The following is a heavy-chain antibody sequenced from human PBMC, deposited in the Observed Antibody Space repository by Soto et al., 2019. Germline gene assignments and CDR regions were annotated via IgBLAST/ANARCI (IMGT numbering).Heavy chain of an antibody. J-gene: IGHJ6*02. CDR1: GGTFSSYA. CDR2: IIPIFGTA. CDR3: ASNNYGEDYYYGMDV. Sequence: SVKVSCKASGGTFSSYAISWVRQAPGQGLEWMGGIIPIFGTANYAQKFQGRVTITADESTSTAYMELSSLRSEDMAVYYCASNNYGEDYYYGMDVWGQGTTVTVS. V-gene: IGHV1-69*13. D-gene: IGHD4-17*01.